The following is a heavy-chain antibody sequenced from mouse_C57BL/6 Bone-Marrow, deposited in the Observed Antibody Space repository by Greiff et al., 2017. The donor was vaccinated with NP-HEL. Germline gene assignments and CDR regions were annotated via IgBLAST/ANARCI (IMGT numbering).Heavy chain of an antibody. CDR2: IYPGNSDT. CDR1: GYTFTSYW. CDR3: TRGKPTTFTTVPYFDY. D-gene: IGHD1-1*01. J-gene: IGHJ2*01. Sequence: EVQLQESGTVLARPGASVKMSCKTSGYTFTSYWMHWVKQRPGQGLEWIGAIYPGNSDTSYNQKFKGKAKLTAVTSASTAYMELSSLTNEDSAVYYCTRGKPTTFTTVPYFDYWGQGTTLTVSS. V-gene: IGHV1-5*01.